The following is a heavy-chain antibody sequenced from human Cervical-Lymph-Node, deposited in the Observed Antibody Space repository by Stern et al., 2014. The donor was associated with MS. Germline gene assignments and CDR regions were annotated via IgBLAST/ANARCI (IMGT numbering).Heavy chain of an antibody. CDR3: ARHRPDCRDGSCYLTLFDY. J-gene: IGHJ4*02. CDR2: TDWDDDR. Sequence: QVTLRESGPALVKPAQTLTLTCTLSGFSVSTSGVRVSWIRQPPGKALEWLARTDWDDDRFYRASLKTRLTVSKDISKNQVVLTMTNVDPVDTATYYCARHRPDCRDGSCYLTLFDYWGQGTLVTVSS. D-gene: IGHD2-15*01. CDR1: GFSVSTSGVR. V-gene: IGHV2-70*04.